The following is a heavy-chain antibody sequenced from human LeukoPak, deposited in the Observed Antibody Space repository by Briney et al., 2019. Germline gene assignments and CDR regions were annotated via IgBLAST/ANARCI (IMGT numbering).Heavy chain of an antibody. V-gene: IGHV3-48*03. CDR1: GFTVSSYE. CDR2: ISSSGSTI. D-gene: IGHD3-16*02. CDR3: AREVDGVWGSYRHDAFDI. Sequence: GGSLRLSCAASGFTVSSYEMNWVRQAPGKGLEWVSYISSSGSTIYYADSVKGRFTISRDNAKNSLYLQMNSLRAEDTAVYYCAREVDGVWGSYRHDAFDIWGQGTMVTVSS. J-gene: IGHJ3*02.